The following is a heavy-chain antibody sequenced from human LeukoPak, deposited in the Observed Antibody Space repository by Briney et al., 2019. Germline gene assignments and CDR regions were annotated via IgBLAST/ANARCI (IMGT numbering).Heavy chain of an antibody. CDR1: VYTFTSYD. CDR2: MNPNSGNT. D-gene: IGHD5-18*01. V-gene: IGHV1-8*01. Sequence: ASVNVSCKASVYTFTSYDINWVRQATGQGLEWMGWMNPNSGNTGYAQKFQGRVTMTRNTSISTAYMELSSLRSDDTAVYYCARGLGGYGNWFDPWGQGTLVTVSS. J-gene: IGHJ5*02. CDR3: ARGLGGYGNWFDP.